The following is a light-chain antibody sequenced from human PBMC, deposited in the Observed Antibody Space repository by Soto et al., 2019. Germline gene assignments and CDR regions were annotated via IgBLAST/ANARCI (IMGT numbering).Light chain of an antibody. CDR2: DAS. V-gene: IGKV1-13*02. CDR3: QQFNAYPLT. CDR1: QDISSA. Sequence: AIQLTQSPSSLSAAVRDRVTITCRASQDISSALAWYQQKPGRAPNLLIYDASRLEGGVPSRFSGSGSVREFTLTISSLQAEDFATYYCQQFNAYPLTFGQGTKLEIK. J-gene: IGKJ2*01.